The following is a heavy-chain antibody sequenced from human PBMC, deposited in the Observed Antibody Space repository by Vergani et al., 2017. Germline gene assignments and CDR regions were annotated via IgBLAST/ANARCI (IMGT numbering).Heavy chain of an antibody. CDR3: ARDTDPVEMATDQNYYYYGMDV. D-gene: IGHD5-24*01. V-gene: IGHV3-9*01. Sequence: EVQLVESGGGLVQPGRSLRLSCAASGFTFDDYAMHWVRQAPGKGLEWVSGISWNSGSIGYADSVKGRFTISRDNAKNSLYLQMNSLRAEDTAVYYCARDTDPVEMATDQNYYYYGMDVWGQGTTVTVSS. J-gene: IGHJ6*02. CDR2: ISWNSGSI. CDR1: GFTFDDYA.